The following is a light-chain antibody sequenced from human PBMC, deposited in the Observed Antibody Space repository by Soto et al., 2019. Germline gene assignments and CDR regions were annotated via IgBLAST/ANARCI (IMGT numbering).Light chain of an antibody. J-gene: IGKJ1*01. CDR2: RVS. CDR1: QSLVNSDGNTY. V-gene: IGKV2-24*01. Sequence: DVVLTQTPLSSPVTLGQPASISCKSSQSLVNSDGNTYMSWLQQRPGQPPRLLIYRVSNRFSGVPDRFSGSGAGTDFTLRISRVEAEDVGVYYCMQTAHFPRTFGQGTKVEIK. CDR3: MQTAHFPRT.